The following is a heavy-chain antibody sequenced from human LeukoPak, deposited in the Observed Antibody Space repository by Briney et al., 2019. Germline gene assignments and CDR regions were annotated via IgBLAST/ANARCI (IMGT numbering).Heavy chain of an antibody. CDR2: IYHSGST. J-gene: IGHJ4*02. CDR3: ARFYDSRGYPE. Sequence: SETLSLTCGVSGGSISSSNWWSWVRQPPGKGLEWIGEIYHSGSTNYNPSLKSRVTISVDKSKNQFSLQLSSLTAADTAVYYCARFYDSRGYPEWGQGTLVTVSS. CDR1: GGSISSSNW. D-gene: IGHD3-22*01. V-gene: IGHV4-4*02.